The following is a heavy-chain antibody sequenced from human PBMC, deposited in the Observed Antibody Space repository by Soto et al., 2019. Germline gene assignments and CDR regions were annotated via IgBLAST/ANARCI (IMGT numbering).Heavy chain of an antibody. CDR2: MNPNNGDT. CDR1: GYTFTTYD. V-gene: IGHV1-8*01. D-gene: IGHD4-4*01. J-gene: IGHJ6*03. Sequence: ASVKVSCKASGYTFTTYDINWMRQASGQGLEWLGWMNPNNGDTGYAQKFQDRVIITRDTSTNTAYMELSSLRSEDTAVYYCARDTRVTTYYYYYMDVWGKGTTVTVSS. CDR3: ARDTRVTTYYYYYMDV.